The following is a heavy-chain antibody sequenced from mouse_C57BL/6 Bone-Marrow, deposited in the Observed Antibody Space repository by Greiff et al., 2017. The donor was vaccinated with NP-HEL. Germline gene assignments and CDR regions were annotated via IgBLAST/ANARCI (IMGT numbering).Heavy chain of an antibody. V-gene: IGHV1-55*01. CDR2: IYPGSGST. CDR3: ARSSLLLRSGFAY. D-gene: IGHD1-1*01. J-gene: IGHJ3*01. CDR1: GYTFTSYW. Sequence: QVQLQQPGAELVKPGASVKMSCKASGYTFTSYWITWVKQRPGQGLEWIGDIYPGSGSTNYNEKFKGKATLTVDTSSSTAYMQLSSLTSEDSAVYYCARSSLLLRSGFAYWGQGTLVTVSA.